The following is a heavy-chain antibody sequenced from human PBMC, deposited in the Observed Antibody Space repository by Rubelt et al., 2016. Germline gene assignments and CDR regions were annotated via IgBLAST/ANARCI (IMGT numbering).Heavy chain of an antibody. D-gene: IGHD1-14*01. J-gene: IGHJ6*02. CDR3: ASRAFRNYYGMDV. Sequence: QVQLQESGPGPVKPSETLSLTCIVSGGSMRSHYWTWIRQPPGKGLEWIGYIDDSGSTSYNPSLRSRVTISLDTSKNQFSLKLISVTAADTAAYYCASRAFRNYYGMDVWGPGTTVFVSS. CDR1: GGSMRSHY. V-gene: IGHV4-59*11. CDR2: IDDSGST.